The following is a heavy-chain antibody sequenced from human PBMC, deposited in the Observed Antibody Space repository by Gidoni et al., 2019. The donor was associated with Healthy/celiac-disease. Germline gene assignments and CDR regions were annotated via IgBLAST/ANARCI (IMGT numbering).Heavy chain of an antibody. D-gene: IGHD5-18*01. CDR3: ARVRVDTAMVTYYYYGMDV. Sequence: QVQLVESGGGLVKPGGSLRLACAASGFTFSDYSMSWIRQAPGKGLEWVSCISSSGSTIYYADSVKGRFTISRDNAKNSLYLQMNSLRAEDTAVYYCARVRVDTAMVTYYYYGMDVWGQGTTVTVSS. CDR2: ISSSGSTI. V-gene: IGHV3-11*01. J-gene: IGHJ6*02. CDR1: GFTFSDYS.